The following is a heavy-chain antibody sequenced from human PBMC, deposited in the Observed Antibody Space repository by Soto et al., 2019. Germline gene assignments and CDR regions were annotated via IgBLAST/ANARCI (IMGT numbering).Heavy chain of an antibody. CDR1: VYSIISYYY. CDR2: IYHSGST. Sequence: PSATXSLTGSFAVYSIISYYYGCCIRQPPGKVLEWIGSIYHSGSTYYNPSLDSRVTTSLDTSKNQVSLKLSYVTAEDTAMYFCARETDTEYGSGLNFEYWGKGKLVTVSS. J-gene: IGHJ4*02. CDR3: ARETDTEYGSGLNFEY. D-gene: IGHD3-10*01. V-gene: IGHV4-38-2*02.